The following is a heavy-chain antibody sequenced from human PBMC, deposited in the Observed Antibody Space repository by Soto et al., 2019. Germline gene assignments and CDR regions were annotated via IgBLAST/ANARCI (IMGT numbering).Heavy chain of an antibody. D-gene: IGHD2-15*01. CDR2: ILYSGST. Sequence: SETLSLTCSVSGGSISGYYWSWIRQPPGKGLEWIGYILYSGSTNYHPSLKSRVTMSVDTSKNQFSLRLSSVTAADTAVYYCARHGSYTNRLYAFDIWGQGTKVTVSS. V-gene: IGHV4-59*08. J-gene: IGHJ3*02. CDR1: GGSISGYY. CDR3: ARHGSYTNRLYAFDI.